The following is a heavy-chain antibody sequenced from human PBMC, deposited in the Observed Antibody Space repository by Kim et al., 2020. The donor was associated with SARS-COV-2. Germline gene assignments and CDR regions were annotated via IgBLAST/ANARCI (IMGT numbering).Heavy chain of an antibody. J-gene: IGHJ4*02. V-gene: IGHV4-59*08. CDR3: ARHGGFDGTGWYLGY. CDR2: IYYSGST. D-gene: IGHD6-19*01. Sequence: SETLSLTCTVSGGSISSYYWSWIRQPPGKGLEWIGYIYYSGSTKYNPSLKSRVTISVDTSKNQFSLKLSSVTAADTAVDYCARHGGFDGTGWYLGYWGQG. CDR1: GGSISSYY.